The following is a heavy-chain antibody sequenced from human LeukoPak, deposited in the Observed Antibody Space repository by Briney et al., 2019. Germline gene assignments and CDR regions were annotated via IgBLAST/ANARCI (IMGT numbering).Heavy chain of an antibody. J-gene: IGHJ4*02. CDR2: IYYSGST. Sequence: SETLSLTCTVSGGSISSYYWSWIRQPPGKGLEWIGYIYYSGSTNYNPSLKSRVTISVDTSKNQFSLKLSSVTAADTAVYYCARQKGGLNGVDYWGQGTLVTVSS. D-gene: IGHD3-10*01. CDR1: GGSISSYY. CDR3: ARQKGGLNGVDY. V-gene: IGHV4-59*08.